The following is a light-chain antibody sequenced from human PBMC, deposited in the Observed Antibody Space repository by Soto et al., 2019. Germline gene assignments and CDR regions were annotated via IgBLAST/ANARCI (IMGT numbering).Light chain of an antibody. J-gene: IGKJ1*01. V-gene: IGKV3-15*01. Sequence: EIVMTQSPATLSVSPGERATLSCRASQSVSGNLALYQQKPGQAPRLLIYGASIRATGIPAMFSGSGYGTEFTLTISSLQSEDFAVYYCQQYNNWPQTFGQGTKVEIK. CDR1: QSVSGN. CDR3: QQYNNWPQT. CDR2: GAS.